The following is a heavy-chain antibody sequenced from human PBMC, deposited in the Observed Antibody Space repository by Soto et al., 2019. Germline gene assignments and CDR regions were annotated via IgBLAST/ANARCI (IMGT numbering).Heavy chain of an antibody. CDR1: GDSISRIDYY. CDR3: AREGGSYDSGGYLIRGAFDI. V-gene: IGHV4-31*03. J-gene: IGHJ3*02. Sequence: SETLSLTCSVSGDSISRIDYYWTWIRQHPEKGLEWIGNIYFRGNTYYSPPLESRLTISVDTSKNQFSLKLTSVTAADTAVYYCAREGGSYDSGGYLIRGAFDIWGQGTMVTVSS. D-gene: IGHD3-22*01. CDR2: IYFRGNT.